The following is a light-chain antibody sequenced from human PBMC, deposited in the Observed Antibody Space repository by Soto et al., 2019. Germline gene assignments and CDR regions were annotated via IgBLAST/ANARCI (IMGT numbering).Light chain of an antibody. CDR3: CSYEGSSTFYV. J-gene: IGLJ1*01. CDR1: SSDVGSYNL. V-gene: IGLV2-23*02. Sequence: QSALTQPASVSGSPGQSITISCTGTSSDVGSYNLVSWYQQHPGKAPKIMIYEVSKRPSGVSNRFSGSKSGNTASLTISGLQAEDEADYYCCSYEGSSTFYVFGTGTKVTVL. CDR2: EVS.